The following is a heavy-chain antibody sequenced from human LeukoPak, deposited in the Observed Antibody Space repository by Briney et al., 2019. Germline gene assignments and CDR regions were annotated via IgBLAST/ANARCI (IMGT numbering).Heavy chain of an antibody. CDR2: INHSGST. CDR3: ARALGGAGFYYYYYYMDV. Sequence: SETLSLTCAVYGGSFIGFHWNWIRQPPGKGLEWIGDINHSGSTNYNPSLTSRVTISVDPSKNQFSLKLSSVTAADTAVYYCARALGGAGFYYYYYYMDVWGKGTTVTVSS. D-gene: IGHD4-23*01. CDR1: GGSFIGFH. J-gene: IGHJ6*03. V-gene: IGHV4-34*01.